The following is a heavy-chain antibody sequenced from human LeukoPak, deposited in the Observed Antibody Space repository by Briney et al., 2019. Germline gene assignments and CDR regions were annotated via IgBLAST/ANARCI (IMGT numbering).Heavy chain of an antibody. CDR1: GYTLTELS. CDR2: FDPEDGET. J-gene: IGHJ4*02. D-gene: IGHD3-10*01. V-gene: IGHV1-24*01. Sequence: ASVKVSRKVSGYTLTELSMHWVRQAPGKGLEWMGGFDPEDGETIYAQKFQGRVTMTEDTSTDTAYMELSSLRSEDTAVYYCATASGLRGVHDYWGQGTLVTVSS. CDR3: ATASGLRGVHDY.